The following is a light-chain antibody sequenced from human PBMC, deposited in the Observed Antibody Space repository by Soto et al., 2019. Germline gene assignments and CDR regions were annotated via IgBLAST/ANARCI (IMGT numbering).Light chain of an antibody. CDR1: QSISSY. V-gene: IGKV1-39*01. Sequence: DIQITHSPSSLSASVGDRVTITCRASQSISSYLNWYQQKPGKAPKLLIYAASSLQSGVPSRFSGSRAGLDFTLTISSLQPEDFATYYCQQSYSSPPTFGQGTKVDI. CDR3: QQSYSSPPT. CDR2: AAS. J-gene: IGKJ1*01.